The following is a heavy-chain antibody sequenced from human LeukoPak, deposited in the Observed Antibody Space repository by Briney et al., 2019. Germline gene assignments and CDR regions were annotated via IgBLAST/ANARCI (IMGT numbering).Heavy chain of an antibody. CDR1: GYSFTTYW. CDR3: ARMSIAAASPFDP. CDR2: IYPGDSDT. Sequence: GESLKISCKGSGYSFTTYWIAWVRQMPGKGLEGMGIIYPGDSDTRYSPSFQGQVTISADKSISTAYLQWSSLKASDSAMYYCARMSIAAASPFDPWGQGTLVTVSS. V-gene: IGHV5-51*01. J-gene: IGHJ5*02. D-gene: IGHD6-13*01.